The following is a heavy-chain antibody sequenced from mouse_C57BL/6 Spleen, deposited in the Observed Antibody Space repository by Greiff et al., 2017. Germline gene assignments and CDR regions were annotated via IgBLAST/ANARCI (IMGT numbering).Heavy chain of an antibody. D-gene: IGHD2-1*01. J-gene: IGHJ1*03. CDR1: GYTFTSYW. CDR3: AREEGNYFSWYFDV. V-gene: IGHV1-53*01. Sequence: QVHVKQPGTELVKPGASVKLSCKASGYTFTSYWMHWVKQRPGQGLEWIGNINPSNGGTNYNEKFKSKATLTVDKSSSTAYMQLSSLTSEDSAVYYCAREEGNYFSWYFDVGGTGTTVTVSS. CDR2: INPSNGGT.